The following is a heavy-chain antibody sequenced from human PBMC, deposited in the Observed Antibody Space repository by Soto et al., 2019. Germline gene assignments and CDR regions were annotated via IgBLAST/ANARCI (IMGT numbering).Heavy chain of an antibody. CDR1: GYSFTSYG. CDR2: ISGYNGNT. Sequence: ASVKVSCKASGYSFTSYGISWVRQAPGQGLEWMGLEWMGWISGYNGNTNYAQKLQGRVTMTTDTSTSTAYMELRSLRSDDTAVFYYSRDLYYSWGGYNPDALDIWGQGTMVTVSS. D-gene: IGHD3-3*01. CDR3: SRDLYYSWGGYNPDALDI. J-gene: IGHJ3*02. V-gene: IGHV1-18*01.